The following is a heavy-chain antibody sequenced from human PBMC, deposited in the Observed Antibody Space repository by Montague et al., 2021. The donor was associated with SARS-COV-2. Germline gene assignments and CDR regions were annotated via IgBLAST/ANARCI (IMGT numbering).Heavy chain of an antibody. CDR3: ARSKLLRSGYSSGWYGPGWFDP. D-gene: IGHD6-19*01. V-gene: IGHV6-1*01. CDR2: TYYRSKWYV. CDR1: GDSVSSNSGA. J-gene: IGHJ5*02. Sequence: CAISGDSVSSNSGAWNWIRLSPSRGLEWLGRTYYRSKWYVDYAGSVRSRITINPDTSMNQFSLQMSSVTPDDTAVYYCARSKLLRSGYSSGWYGPGWFDPWGQGTPVTVSS.